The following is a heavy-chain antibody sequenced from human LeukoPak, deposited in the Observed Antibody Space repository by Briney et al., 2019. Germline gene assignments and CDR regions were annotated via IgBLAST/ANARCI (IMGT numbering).Heavy chain of an antibody. CDR1: GYTFTGYY. CDR3: ARDQERSSGWYPGYFQH. Sequence: ASVKVSCKASGYTFTGYYMHWVRQAPGQGLEWMGIINPSGGSTSYAQKFQGRVTMTRDTSTSTVYMELSSLRSEDTAVYYCARDQERSSGWYPGYFQHWGQGTLVTVSS. J-gene: IGHJ1*01. D-gene: IGHD6-19*01. CDR2: INPSGGST. V-gene: IGHV1-46*01.